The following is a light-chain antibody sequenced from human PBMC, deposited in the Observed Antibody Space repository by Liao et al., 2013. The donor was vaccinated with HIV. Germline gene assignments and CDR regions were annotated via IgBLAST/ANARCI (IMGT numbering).Light chain of an antibody. CDR3: QVWDSSSDHVV. CDR1: SLGGYS. V-gene: IGLV3-21*04. Sequence: SYAVTQPPSVSVAPGQTARISCGGDSLGGYSVHWYQQKAGQAPSLVIYFHSDRPSGIPERFSGSNSGNTATLTISRVEPGDEADYFCQVWDSSSDHVVFGGGTKLTVL. J-gene: IGLJ3*02. CDR2: FHS.